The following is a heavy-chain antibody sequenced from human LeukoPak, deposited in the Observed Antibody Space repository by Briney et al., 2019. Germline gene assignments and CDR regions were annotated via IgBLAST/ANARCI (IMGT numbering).Heavy chain of an antibody. J-gene: IGHJ4*02. Sequence: GGSLRLSCAASGFTVSSNYMSWVRQAPGKGLEWVSVIYSGGSTYYTDSVKGRFTISRDNSKNTLYLQMNSLRAEDTAVYYCAISYDSSGYLLDYWGQGTLVTVSS. CDR2: IYSGGST. V-gene: IGHV3-66*02. D-gene: IGHD3-22*01. CDR1: GFTVSSNY. CDR3: AISYDSSGYLLDY.